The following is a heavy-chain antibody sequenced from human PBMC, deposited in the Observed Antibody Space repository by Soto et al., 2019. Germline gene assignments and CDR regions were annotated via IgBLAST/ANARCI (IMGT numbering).Heavy chain of an antibody. CDR3: ANGGWELLY. V-gene: IGHV3-30*18. CDR2: ISYDGSNK. Sequence: QVQLVESGGGVVQPGRSLRLSCAASGFTFSSYGMHWVRQAPGKGLEWVAVISYDGSNKYYADSVKGRFIISRDNSKNTLYLQMNSLRAEDTAVYYCANGGWELLYWGQGTLVTVSS. J-gene: IGHJ4*02. D-gene: IGHD1-26*01. CDR1: GFTFSSYG.